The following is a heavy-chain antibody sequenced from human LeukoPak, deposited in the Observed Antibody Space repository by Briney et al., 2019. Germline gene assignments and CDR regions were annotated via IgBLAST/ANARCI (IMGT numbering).Heavy chain of an antibody. CDR1: ALTFSDYY. D-gene: IGHD5-12*01. CDR3: ARDDVDIVATSRSDYYYMDV. J-gene: IGHJ6*03. Sequence: GGSLRLSCAASALTFSDYYMGWIRQAPEKGLEWVSYISSSGSTIYYADSVKGRFTISRDNAKNSLYLQMNSLRAEDTAVYYCARDDVDIVATSRSDYYYMDVWGKGTTVTISS. CDR2: ISSSGSTI. V-gene: IGHV3-11*01.